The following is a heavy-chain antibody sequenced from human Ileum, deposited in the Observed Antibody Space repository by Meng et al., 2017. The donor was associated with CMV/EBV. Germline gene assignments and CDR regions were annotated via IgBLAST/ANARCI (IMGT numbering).Heavy chain of an antibody. CDR1: GGSISSGAYY. CDR3: AREIPSSSWYYLDF. J-gene: IGHJ4*02. D-gene: IGHD6-13*01. V-gene: IGHV4-30-4*08. Sequence: HVALQESGPGMVKPSQTLSLTRIVSGGSISSGAYYWSLIRQRPGRGLDWIGYIYYSGSTYYNPSIKSRVTISVDTSKNQFSMKLSSVTAEDTAVYYCAREIPSSSWYYLDFWGQGTLVTVSS. CDR2: IYYSGST.